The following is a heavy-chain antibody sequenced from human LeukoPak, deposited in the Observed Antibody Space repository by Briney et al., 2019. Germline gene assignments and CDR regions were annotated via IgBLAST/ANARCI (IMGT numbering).Heavy chain of an antibody. CDR2: MNPNSGNT. V-gene: IGHV1-8*01. D-gene: IGHD3-22*01. Sequence: ASVKVSCKASGYTFTSYDINWVRQATGQGLEWMGWMNPNSGNTGYAQKFQGRVTMTRNTSISTAYMELSSLRSEDTAVYYCARPYDSSGYYCSYWGQGTLVTVSS. J-gene: IGHJ4*02. CDR3: ARPYDSSGYYCSY. CDR1: GYTFTSYD.